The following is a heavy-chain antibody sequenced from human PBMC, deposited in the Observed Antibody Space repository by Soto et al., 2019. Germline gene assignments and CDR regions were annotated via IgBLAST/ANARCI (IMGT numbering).Heavy chain of an antibody. D-gene: IGHD3-16*02. V-gene: IGHV4-39*01. CDR1: NGSIRTTSYN. J-gene: IGHJ4*02. CDR2: IFYTGNT. Sequence: QMQLQESGPGLVKPSETLSLTCTVSNGSIRTTSYNWGWIRQSPGKGLEWVGTIFYTGNTSYNPSLKSRVTITVDTSNNQFSLKLASVTAADTAVYYCARHGSFWGQGILVVVSS. CDR3: ARHGSF.